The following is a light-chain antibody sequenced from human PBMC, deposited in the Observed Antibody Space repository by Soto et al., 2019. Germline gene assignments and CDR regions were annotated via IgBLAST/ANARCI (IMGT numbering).Light chain of an antibody. CDR1: QGIGNY. CDR2: GAS. Sequence: DIQMTQSPSSLSASVGDRVTITCRASQGIGNYLAWYQHKPGKVPKLLINGASTLQSRVPSRFSGGGSGTEFTHTISGLQIEDLATYYCQVYNNGPPGFGQGTRLEI. J-gene: IGKJ5*01. CDR3: QVYNNGPPG. V-gene: IGKV1-27*01.